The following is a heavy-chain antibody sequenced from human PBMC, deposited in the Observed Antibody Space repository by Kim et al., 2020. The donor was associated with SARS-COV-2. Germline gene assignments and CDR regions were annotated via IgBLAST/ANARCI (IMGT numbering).Heavy chain of an antibody. J-gene: IGHJ4*02. Sequence: SETLSLTCTVSGDSISSYYWSWIRQPPGKGLEWIGYIYYSGSTNYNPSLKSRVTISVDTSKNQFSLKLSSATATDTAGYYCARAGGYASGWYYWGQGTLVTVSS. CDR3: ARAGGYASGWYY. D-gene: IGHD6-19*01. V-gene: IGHV4-59*13. CDR1: GDSISSYY. CDR2: IYYSGST.